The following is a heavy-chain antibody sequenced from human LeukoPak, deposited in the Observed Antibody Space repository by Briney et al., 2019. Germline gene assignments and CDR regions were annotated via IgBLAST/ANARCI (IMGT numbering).Heavy chain of an antibody. CDR1: GGTFRSYA. V-gene: IGHV1-69*13. CDR3: ARDQGYRYGYGDFDY. J-gene: IGHJ4*02. Sequence: SVKVSCKASGGTFRSYAISWVRQASGQGLEWSGGIIPIFGTANYAQKFQGRVTITADESTSTAYMELSSLRSEDTAVYYCARDQGYRYGYGDFDYWGQGTLVTVSS. CDR2: IIPIFGTA. D-gene: IGHD5-18*01.